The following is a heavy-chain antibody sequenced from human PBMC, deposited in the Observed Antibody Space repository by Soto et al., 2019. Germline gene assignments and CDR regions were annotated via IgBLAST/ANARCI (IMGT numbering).Heavy chain of an antibody. Sequence: QVQLQESGPGLVKPSETLSLTCTVSGGSISSYYWSWIRQPPGKGLEWIGYIYYSGSTNYNPSLKSRVTRSVDTSTNPFSLKLSSVTAADTAVYYCARDLYYDFWSGYPNMDVWGKGTTVTVSS. CDR3: ARDLYYDFWSGYPNMDV. V-gene: IGHV4-59*01. J-gene: IGHJ6*03. CDR2: IYYSGST. CDR1: GGSISSYY. D-gene: IGHD3-3*01.